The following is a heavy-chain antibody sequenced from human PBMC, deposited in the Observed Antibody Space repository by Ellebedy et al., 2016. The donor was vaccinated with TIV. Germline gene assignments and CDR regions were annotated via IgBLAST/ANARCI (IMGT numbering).Heavy chain of an antibody. J-gene: IGHJ5*02. V-gene: IGHV1-3*01. CDR3: ARDKPGGDNWFDP. Sequence: AASVKVSCKASGYIVTNHAIHWVRQAPGQSFEWMGWIYPANGDTKYPQQFQGRVTFTSDTSASTAYMELSSLRFEDTAVYYCARDKPGGDNWFDPWGQGTLVTVSS. D-gene: IGHD3-16*01. CDR2: IYPANGDT. CDR1: GYIVTNHA.